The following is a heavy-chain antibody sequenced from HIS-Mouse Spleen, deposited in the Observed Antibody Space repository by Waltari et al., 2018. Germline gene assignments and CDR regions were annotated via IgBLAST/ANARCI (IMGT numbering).Heavy chain of an antibody. CDR1: GGSISSYY. Sequence: QVQLKESGPGLVKPSETLSLTCTVSGGSISSYYWRWIRQPPGKGLEWIGYIYYRGSPTYNPALTSRVTISVDTSKNQCSLKRSSVTAADTAVYYCARVDEAAAGTIDYWGQGTLVTVSS. J-gene: IGHJ4*02. CDR3: ARVDEAAAGTIDY. V-gene: IGHV4-59*01. CDR2: IYYRGSP. D-gene: IGHD6-13*01.